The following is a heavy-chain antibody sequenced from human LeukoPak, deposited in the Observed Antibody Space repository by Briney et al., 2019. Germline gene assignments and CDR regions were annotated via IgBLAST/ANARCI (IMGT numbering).Heavy chain of an antibody. D-gene: IGHD2-8*02. CDR2: IDPGDSFT. CDR3: ARDGGGVSSCVSH. V-gene: IGHV5-10-1*01. CDR1: GYIFSSYW. J-gene: IGHJ4*02. Sequence: TAESPLSSSKGSGYIFSSYWSSWVRQMPGKGLEWMGRIDPGDSFTKYRPSLEGRVTISADKSLSTVYLQWSSLKASDTAIYYCARDGGGVSSCVSHWGQGTLVTVSS.